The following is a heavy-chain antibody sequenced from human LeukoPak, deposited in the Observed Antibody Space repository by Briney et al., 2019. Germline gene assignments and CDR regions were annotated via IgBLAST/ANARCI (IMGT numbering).Heavy chain of an antibody. V-gene: IGHV1-8*01. D-gene: IGHD5/OR15-5a*01. CDR3: ARAGVYVIPTIDFDY. CDR2: MSPNSGNT. CDR1: GYTFTSYD. J-gene: IGHJ4*02. Sequence: ASVKVSCKASGYTFTSYDINWVRQATGQGLEYMGWMSPNSGNTGYAQKFQGRLTMTRNTSISTAYMELSSLRSEDTAVYYCARAGVYVIPTIDFDYWGQGTLVTVSS.